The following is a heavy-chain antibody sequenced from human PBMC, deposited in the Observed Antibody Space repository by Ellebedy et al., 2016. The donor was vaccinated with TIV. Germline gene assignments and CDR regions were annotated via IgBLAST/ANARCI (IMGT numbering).Heavy chain of an antibody. D-gene: IGHD3-9*01. CDR2: INPNSGGP. V-gene: IGHV1-2*02. Sequence: AASVKVSCKASGYTFTGYYMHWMRQAPGQGLEWMGWINPNSGGPHYAQKFQGRVTMTRDTSISTAYMELSGLTSDDTAVYYCARVEGYGWLLSGGAFDIWGQGTLVTVSS. CDR3: ARVEGYGWLLSGGAFDI. CDR1: GYTFTGYY. J-gene: IGHJ3*02.